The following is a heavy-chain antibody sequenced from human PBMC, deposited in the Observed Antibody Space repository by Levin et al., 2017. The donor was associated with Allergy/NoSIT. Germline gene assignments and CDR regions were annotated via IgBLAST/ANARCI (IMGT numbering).Heavy chain of an antibody. J-gene: IGHJ4*01. CDR2: ISFSGTNTYFALSGSGTNT. CDR1: GFTFSTFA. D-gene: IGHD2-15*01. CDR3: ATDRRYVVGGLPNYFDY. Sequence: PGGSLRLSCAASGFTFSTFAMNWVRQAPGKGLEWVSGISFSGTNTYFALSGSGTNTYYADSVKGRFTISRDNSRSTLYLQMSSLRAEDTAVYYCATDRRYVVGGLPNYFDYWGHGTLVTVSS. V-gene: IGHV3-23*01.